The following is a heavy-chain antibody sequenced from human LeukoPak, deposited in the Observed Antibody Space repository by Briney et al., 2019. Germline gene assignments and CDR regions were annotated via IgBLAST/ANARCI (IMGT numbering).Heavy chain of an antibody. V-gene: IGHV4-30-2*01. CDR3: ARVPRFPGYSSGWQKNDAFDI. CDR2: IYHSGST. CDR1: GGSISSGGYS. D-gene: IGHD6-19*01. J-gene: IGHJ3*02. Sequence: SETLSLTCAVSGGSISSGGYSWSWIRQPPGKGLEWIGYIYHSGSTYYNPSLKSRVTISVDRSKNQFSLKLSSVTAADTAVYYCARVPRFPGYSSGWQKNDAFDIWGQGTMVTVSS.